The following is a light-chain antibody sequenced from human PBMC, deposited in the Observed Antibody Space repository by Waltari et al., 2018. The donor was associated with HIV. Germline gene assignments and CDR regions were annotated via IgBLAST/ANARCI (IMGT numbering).Light chain of an antibody. Sequence: DIQMTQSPSSLSASVGDRVTITCQASQDISKYLSWHQQKPGKAPKLLISDASNLQTGVPSRYSGSGSGTDFTFTISSLQPEDIATYFCQQYDNLPFTFGPGTKVDIK. J-gene: IGKJ3*01. V-gene: IGKV1-33*01. CDR1: QDISKY. CDR3: QQYDNLPFT. CDR2: DAS.